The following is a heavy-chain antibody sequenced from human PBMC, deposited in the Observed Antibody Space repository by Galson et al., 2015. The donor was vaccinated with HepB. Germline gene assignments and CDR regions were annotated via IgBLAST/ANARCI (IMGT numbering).Heavy chain of an antibody. J-gene: IGHJ3*02. CDR3: ARDAPYCGGDCPLGAFDI. CDR1: GGTFSSYA. Sequence: SVKVSCKASGGTFSSYAISWVRQAPGQGLEWMGGIIPIFGTANYAQKFQGRVTITADESTSTAYMELSSLRSEDTAVYYCARDAPYCGGDCPLGAFDIWGQGTMVTVSS. D-gene: IGHD2-21*02. CDR2: IIPIFGTA. V-gene: IGHV1-69*13.